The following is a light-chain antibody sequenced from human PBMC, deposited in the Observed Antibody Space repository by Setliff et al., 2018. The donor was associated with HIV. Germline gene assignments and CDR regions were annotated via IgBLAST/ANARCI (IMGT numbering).Light chain of an antibody. CDR1: TGPVTSDHY. Sequence: QAVVTQEPSLTVSPGGTVTLTCGSSTGPVTSDHYPYWFQQKPGQAPRTLIYDTGNKRSWTPARFSGSLLGGRAALTLSGAQPEDEAEYYGLLSYSGARPNNVIGTGRKVTGL. CDR2: DTG. J-gene: IGLJ1*01. V-gene: IGLV7-46*01. CDR3: LLSYSGARPNNV.